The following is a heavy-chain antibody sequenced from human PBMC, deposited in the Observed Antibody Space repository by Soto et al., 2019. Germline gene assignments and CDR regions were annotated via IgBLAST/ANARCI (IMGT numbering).Heavy chain of an antibody. CDR2: IYYSGST. Sequence: PSETLSLTCTVSGGSISSGGYYWSWIRQHPGKGLEWIGYIYYSGSTYYNPSLKSRVTISVDTSKNQFSLKLSSVTAADTAVYYCARDTTRVVTHHANYYGMDVWGQGTTVTAP. CDR3: ARDTTRVVTHHANYYGMDV. D-gene: IGHD3-3*01. J-gene: IGHJ6*02. CDR1: GGSISSGGYY. V-gene: IGHV4-31*03.